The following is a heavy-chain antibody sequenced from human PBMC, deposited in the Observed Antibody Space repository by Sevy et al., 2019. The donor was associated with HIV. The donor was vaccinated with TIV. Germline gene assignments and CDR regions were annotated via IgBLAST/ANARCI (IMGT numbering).Heavy chain of an antibody. D-gene: IGHD6-19*01. CDR3: ARLSWYSSGWFSFDP. CDR1: GGSISSSNYY. J-gene: IGHJ5*02. CDR2: IYYSGNT. Sequence: SETLSLTCTVSGGSISSSNYYWGWIRQPPGKGLEWIGSIYYSGNTYYNPSLKSRVTISVDTSKNQFSLKVSSVTAADTAVFYSARLSWYSSGWFSFDPWGHGTLVTVSS. V-gene: IGHV4-39*01.